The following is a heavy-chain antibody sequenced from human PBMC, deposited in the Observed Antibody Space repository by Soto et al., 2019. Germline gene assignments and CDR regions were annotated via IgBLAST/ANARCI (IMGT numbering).Heavy chain of an antibody. Sequence: QVQLVQSGAEVKKPGSSVKVSCKASGGTFSSYAISWVRQAPGQGLEWMGGIIPIFGTANYAQKFQGRVTITADASTRADYMEMSSLRSEDTAVYYCGRDLLVPAAVSSYVMDVWGQGTTVTVSS. J-gene: IGHJ6*02. D-gene: IGHD2-2*01. CDR3: GRDLLVPAAVSSYVMDV. CDR2: IIPIFGTA. V-gene: IGHV1-69*12. CDR1: GGTFSSYA.